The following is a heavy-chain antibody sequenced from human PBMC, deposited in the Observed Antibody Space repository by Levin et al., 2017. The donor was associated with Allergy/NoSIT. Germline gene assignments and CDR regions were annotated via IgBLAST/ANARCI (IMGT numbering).Heavy chain of an antibody. Sequence: GESLKISCAASGFTFSSYAMHWVRQAPGKGLEWVAVILYDGSNKYYADSVKGRFTISRDNSKNTLYLQMNSLRAEDTAVYYCARDQVAVAGDIIGWFDPWGQGTLVTVSS. J-gene: IGHJ5*02. V-gene: IGHV3-30-3*01. CDR1: GFTFSSYA. CDR3: ARDQVAVAGDIIGWFDP. CDR2: ILYDGSNK. D-gene: IGHD6-19*01.